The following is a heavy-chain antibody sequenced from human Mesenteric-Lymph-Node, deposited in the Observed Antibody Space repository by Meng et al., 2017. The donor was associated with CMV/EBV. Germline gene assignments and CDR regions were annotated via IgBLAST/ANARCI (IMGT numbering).Heavy chain of an antibody. J-gene: IGHJ4*02. CDR1: GFTFSTYD. Sequence: GESLKISCAASGFTFSTYDMNWVRQAPGKGLEWVSFISRGETTTYYAESVQGRFTISRDNAKNTLYLQMNSLRVEDTAVYYCVRLYYFGSGTYALDSWGQGTLVTVSS. D-gene: IGHD3-10*01. CDR2: ISRGETTT. CDR3: VRLYYFGSGTYALDS. V-gene: IGHV3-48*03.